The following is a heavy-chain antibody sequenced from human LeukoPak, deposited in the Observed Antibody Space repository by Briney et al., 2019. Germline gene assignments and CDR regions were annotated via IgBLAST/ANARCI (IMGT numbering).Heavy chain of an antibody. D-gene: IGHD3-10*01. Sequence: GGSLSLSCAASGFTFSSYGMHWVRQAPGKGLEWVAVISYDGSNKYYADSVKGRFTISRDNSKNTLYLQMNSLRAEDTAVYYCAKDYYYGSGSRQVWSYYYYYGMDVWGQGTTVTVSS. J-gene: IGHJ6*02. CDR3: AKDYYYGSGSRQVWSYYYYYGMDV. CDR2: ISYDGSNK. CDR1: GFTFSSYG. V-gene: IGHV3-30*18.